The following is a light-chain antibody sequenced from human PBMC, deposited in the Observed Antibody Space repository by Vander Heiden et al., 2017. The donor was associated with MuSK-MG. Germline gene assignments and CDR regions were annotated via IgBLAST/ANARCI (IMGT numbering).Light chain of an antibody. CDR2: VAS. Sequence: VMTQSPATVFVSTGERVTLSCSASQRVRANVAWYQHRPAQGPRLLLYVASTRTTGVPARFSGSWSGTEYTLTISSLQSEDFAVDFCQQYNTWPWTFGQGTKVEI. CDR3: QQYNTWPWT. CDR1: QRVRAN. J-gene: IGKJ1*01. V-gene: IGKV3-15*01.